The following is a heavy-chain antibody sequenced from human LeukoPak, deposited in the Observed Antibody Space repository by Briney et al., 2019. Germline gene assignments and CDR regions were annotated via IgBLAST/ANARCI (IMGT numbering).Heavy chain of an antibody. D-gene: IGHD3-10*01. Sequence: ASVKVSCKASGYIFTGYFMHWVRQAPGQGLEWMGWINPNSGGTVYAQKFQGRVTMTRDTSITTAYMDLSSLRSDDTAVYYCARVYGSGSYYNHWGQGTLVTVSS. CDR3: ARVYGSGSYYNH. CDR1: GYIFTGYF. J-gene: IGHJ5*02. V-gene: IGHV1-2*02. CDR2: INPNSGGT.